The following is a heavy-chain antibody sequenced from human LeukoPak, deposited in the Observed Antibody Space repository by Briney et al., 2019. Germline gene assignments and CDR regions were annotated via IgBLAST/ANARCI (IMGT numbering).Heavy chain of an antibody. CDR3: ASCHCTNGVCYGECEYFQH. D-gene: IGHD2-8*01. J-gene: IGHJ1*01. CDR1: GYTFTGYY. Sequence: ASVKVSCKASGYTFTGYYMHWVRQAPGQGLEWMGIINPSGGSTSYAQKFQGRVTMTRDTSTSTVYMELRSLRSDDTAVYYCASCHCTNGVCYGECEYFQHWGQGTLVTVSS. V-gene: IGHV1-46*01. CDR2: INPSGGST.